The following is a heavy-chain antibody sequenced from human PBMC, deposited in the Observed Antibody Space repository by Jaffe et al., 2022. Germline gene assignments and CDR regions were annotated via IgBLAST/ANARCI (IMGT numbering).Heavy chain of an antibody. CDR2: ISGSGGST. CDR3: AKDPSDILLGYYPANWFDP. CDR1: GFTFSNYA. J-gene: IGHJ5*02. Sequence: EVQLLESGGGLVQPGGSLRLSCAASGFTFSNYAMSWVRQAPGKGLEWVSTISGSGGSTYYADSVKGRFTISRDNSKNTLYLQMNSLRAEDTAVFYCAKDPSDILLGYYPANWFDPWGQGTRVTVSS. D-gene: IGHD3-9*01. V-gene: IGHV3-23*01.